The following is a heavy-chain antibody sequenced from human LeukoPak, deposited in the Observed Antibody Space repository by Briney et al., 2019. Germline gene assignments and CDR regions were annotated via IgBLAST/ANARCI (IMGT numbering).Heavy chain of an antibody. J-gene: IGHJ4*02. CDR1: GYTFTDYY. CDR2: INPNSGGT. CDR3: ARGYSGDGYNLSFDY. Sequence: VASVRVSCTASGYTFTDYYMHWVRQAPGQGLEWMGWINPNSGGTNYAQKFQGWVTMTRDTSISTAYMELSRLRSDDTAVYYCARGYSGDGYNLSFDYWGQGTLVTVSS. D-gene: IGHD5-24*01. V-gene: IGHV1-2*04.